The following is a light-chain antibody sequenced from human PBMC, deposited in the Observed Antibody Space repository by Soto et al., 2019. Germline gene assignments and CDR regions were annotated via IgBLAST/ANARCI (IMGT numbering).Light chain of an antibody. J-gene: IGKJ1*01. CDR1: QSLLHSNGYNY. Sequence: DIVMTQSPLSLPVTPGEPASISCRSSQSLLHSNGYNYLDWYLQKPVQSPQLLIYLGSNRASGVPDRFSGSGSGTDFTLKISRVEAEDVGVYYCMQALKTPHTFGQGTKVEIK. CDR3: MQALKTPHT. V-gene: IGKV2-28*01. CDR2: LGS.